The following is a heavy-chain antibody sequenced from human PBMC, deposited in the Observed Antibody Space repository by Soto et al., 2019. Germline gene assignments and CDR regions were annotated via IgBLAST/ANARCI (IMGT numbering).Heavy chain of an antibody. CDR2: INHSGST. CDR1: GWSFSGYY. D-gene: IGHD6-19*01. J-gene: IGHJ5*02. Sequence: PSETLSLTGSVNGWSFSGYYWSWIRQPPGKGLEWIGEINHSGSTNYNPSLKSRVTISVDTSKNQFSLKLSSVTAAGTAVYYCARVSSGWYRHWFDPWGQGTLVSVS. CDR3: ARVSSGWYRHWFDP. V-gene: IGHV4-34*01.